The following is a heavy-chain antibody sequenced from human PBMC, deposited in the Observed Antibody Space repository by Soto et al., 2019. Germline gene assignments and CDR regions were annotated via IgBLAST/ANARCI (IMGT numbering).Heavy chain of an antibody. D-gene: IGHD5-18*01. J-gene: IGHJ6*02. CDR2: IYPSDSDT. CDR1: GYSFTSYW. V-gene: IGHV5-51*01. CDR3: ARLKYSYGIYYCYYGMDV. Sequence: PGESLKISCKSSGYSFTSYWIGWVRQMPGKGLEWMGIIYPSDSDTRYSPSFQGQVTISADKSISTAYLQWSSLKASDTAMYYCARLKYSYGIYYCYYGMDVWGQGTTVTV.